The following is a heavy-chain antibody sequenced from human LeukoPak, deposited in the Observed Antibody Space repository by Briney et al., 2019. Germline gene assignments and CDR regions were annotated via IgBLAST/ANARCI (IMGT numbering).Heavy chain of an antibody. J-gene: IGHJ4*02. CDR2: INHSGST. CDR1: GGSFSGYY. D-gene: IGHD3-9*01. CDR3: ARGLLRYFDWLYRPFDY. V-gene: IGHV4-34*01. Sequence: SETLSHTCAVYGGSFSGYYWSWIRQPPGKGLEWIGEINHSGSTNYNPSLKSRVTISVDTSKNQFSLKLSSVTAADTAVYYCARGLLRYFDWLYRPFDYWGQGTLVTVSS.